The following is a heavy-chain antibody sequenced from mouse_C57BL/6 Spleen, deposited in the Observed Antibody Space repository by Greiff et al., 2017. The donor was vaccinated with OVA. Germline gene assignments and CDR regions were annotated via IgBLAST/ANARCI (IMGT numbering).Heavy chain of an antibody. Sequence: DVMLVESGGGLVKPGGSLKLSCAASGFTFSSYTMSWVRQTPEKRLEWVATISGGGGNTYYPDSVKGRFTISRDNAKNTLYLQMSSLRSEDTALYYCARHDYYGSPYYFDYWGQGTTLTVSS. CDR1: GFTFSSYT. CDR3: ARHDYYGSPYYFDY. CDR2: ISGGGGNT. V-gene: IGHV5-9*01. D-gene: IGHD1-1*01. J-gene: IGHJ2*01.